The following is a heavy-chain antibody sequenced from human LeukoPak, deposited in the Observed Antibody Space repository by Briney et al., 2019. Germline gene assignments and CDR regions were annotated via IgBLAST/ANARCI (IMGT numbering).Heavy chain of an antibody. J-gene: IGHJ3*02. D-gene: IGHD2-21*01. Sequence: SETLSLTCAVSGGSTSSYYWSWIRQPPGKGLEWIGYIYYSGSTNYNPSLKSRVTISVDTSKNQFSLKLSSVTAADTAVYYCARGLSPLNAFDIWGQGTMVTVSS. CDR3: ARGLSPLNAFDI. V-gene: IGHV4-59*01. CDR1: GGSTSSYY. CDR2: IYYSGST.